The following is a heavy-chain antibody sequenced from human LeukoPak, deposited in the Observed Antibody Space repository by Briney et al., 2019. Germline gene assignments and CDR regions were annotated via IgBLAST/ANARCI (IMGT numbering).Heavy chain of an antibody. J-gene: IGHJ4*02. Sequence: SETLSLTCAVYGGSFSGYYWSWIRQPPGKGLEWIGEINHSGSTNYNPSLKSRVTISVDTSKNQFSLRLSSVTAADTAVYYCASCTDPTGFDNWGQGTLVTVSS. CDR1: GGSFSGYY. CDR3: ASCTDPTGFDN. D-gene: IGHD2-8*01. V-gene: IGHV4-34*01. CDR2: INHSGST.